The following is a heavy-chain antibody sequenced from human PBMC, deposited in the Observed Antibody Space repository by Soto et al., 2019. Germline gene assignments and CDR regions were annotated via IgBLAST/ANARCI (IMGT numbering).Heavy chain of an antibody. V-gene: IGHV3-7*03. CDR1: GFTLSRYW. CDR3: ARDRSASYDFWSGDDY. CDR2: IKQDGTEK. D-gene: IGHD3-3*01. Sequence: HPGGSLRLSCAASGFTLSRYWMSWVRQAPGKGLEWLANIKQDGTEKYYVGSVKGRFTISRDNSKNSLYLQINSLRAEDTAVYYCARDRSASYDFWSGDDYWGQGTLVTVSS. J-gene: IGHJ4*02.